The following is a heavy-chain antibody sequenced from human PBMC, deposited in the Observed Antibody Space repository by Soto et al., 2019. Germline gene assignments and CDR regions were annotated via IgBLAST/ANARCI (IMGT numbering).Heavy chain of an antibody. Sequence: QVQLQESGPGLVKPSETLSLTCAVSGDSISSYYCMWIRQPPGKGLESLGDLYYGRSANSNPSLKSRVTLSVDTSTNQCSLTMSSMTAADTAVYYCALRSMAVVPEYWGQGTLVTVSS. CDR2: LYYGRSA. D-gene: IGHD3-22*01. V-gene: IGHV4-59*01. J-gene: IGHJ4*02. CDR3: ALRSMAVVPEY. CDR1: GDSISSYY.